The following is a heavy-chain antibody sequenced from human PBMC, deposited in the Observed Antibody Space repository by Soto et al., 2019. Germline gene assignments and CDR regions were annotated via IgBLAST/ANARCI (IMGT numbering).Heavy chain of an antibody. CDR3: ARLGDSSSVYYYYYMDV. V-gene: IGHV4-39*01. CDR1: GGSISSSSYY. Sequence: SETLSLTCTVSGGSISSSSYYWGWIRQPPGKGLEWIGSIYYSGSTYYNPSLKSRVTISVDTSKNQFSLKLSSVTAADTAVYYCARLGDSSSVYYYYYMDVWGKGTTVTVSS. D-gene: IGHD6-6*01. CDR2: IYYSGST. J-gene: IGHJ6*03.